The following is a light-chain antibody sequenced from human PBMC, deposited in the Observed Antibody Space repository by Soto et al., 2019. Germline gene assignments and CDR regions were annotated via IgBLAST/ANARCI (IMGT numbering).Light chain of an antibody. CDR2: GNS. CDR1: SSNIGAGYD. V-gene: IGLV1-40*01. Sequence: QSVLTQPPSVSGAPGQRVTISCTGSSSNIGAGYDVHWYQQLPGTAPKLLIYGNSNRPSGVPDRFSGSKSGTSASLAITGLQAEDEADYYCQYYDRRLSGVVFGGGTKLTVL. J-gene: IGLJ2*01. CDR3: QYYDRRLSGVV.